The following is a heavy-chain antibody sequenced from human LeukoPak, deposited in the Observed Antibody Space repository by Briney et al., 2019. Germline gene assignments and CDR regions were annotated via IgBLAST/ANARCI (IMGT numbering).Heavy chain of an antibody. D-gene: IGHD3-9*01. V-gene: IGHV3-66*01. Sequence: GGPLRLSCVASGLSVSSNYMSWVRQAPGKGLEWVSVIYRDGSSYYAESVKSRFTISRDNSKNTLYIQMNSLRAEDTAVYYCARSFYDILIGYYQYFDYWGQGTLVTVSS. CDR3: ARSFYDILIGYYQYFDY. J-gene: IGHJ4*02. CDR2: IYRDGSS. CDR1: GLSVSSNY.